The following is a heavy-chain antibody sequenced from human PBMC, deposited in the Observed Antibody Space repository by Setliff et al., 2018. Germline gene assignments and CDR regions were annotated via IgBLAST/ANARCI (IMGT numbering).Heavy chain of an antibody. CDR2: IYTSWST. CDR3: ARGQATSSRRLDWLGFFGD. Sequence: SETLSLTCTVSGDSISSRRNYWGWFRQPAGKELEWIGQIYTSWSTNYNPSLKSRVTISLDTSKNQFSLSLTSVTAEDTAVYYCARGQATSSRRLDWLGFFGDWGQGAMVTVSS. D-gene: IGHD3-9*01. J-gene: IGHJ4*02. V-gene: IGHV4-61*09. CDR1: GDSISSRRNY.